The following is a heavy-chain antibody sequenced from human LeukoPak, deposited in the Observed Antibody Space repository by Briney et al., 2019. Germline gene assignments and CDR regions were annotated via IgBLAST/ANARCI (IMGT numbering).Heavy chain of an antibody. CDR1: GFTFSSYS. CDR3: ARNKMVGASQFDN. Sequence: PGGSLRLSCAASGFTFSSYSMNWVRRAPGKGLEWVSSISSSSSYIYYADSVKGRFTISRDNAKNSLYLQMNSLGAEDTAVYYCARNKMVGASQFDNWGQGTLVTVSS. V-gene: IGHV3-21*06. J-gene: IGHJ4*02. CDR2: ISSSSSYI. D-gene: IGHD1-26*01.